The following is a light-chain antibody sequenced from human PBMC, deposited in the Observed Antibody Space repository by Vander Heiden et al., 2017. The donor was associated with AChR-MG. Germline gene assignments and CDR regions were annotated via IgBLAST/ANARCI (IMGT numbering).Light chain of an antibody. CDR3: AAWDDSLSGPEV. Sequence: QSVLTQPPSASGTPGQRVTISCSGSSSNIGSNYVYWYQQLPGTAPKLLIYRNNQRPSGVPDRFSGSKSGTSASLAISRLRSEDEADYYCAAWDDSLSGPEVFGTGTKVTVL. CDR2: RNN. V-gene: IGLV1-47*01. CDR1: SSNIGSNY. J-gene: IGLJ1*01.